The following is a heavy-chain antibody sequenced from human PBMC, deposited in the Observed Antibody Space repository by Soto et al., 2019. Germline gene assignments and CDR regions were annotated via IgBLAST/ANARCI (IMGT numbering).Heavy chain of an antibody. Sequence: QVQLVQSGAEVKKPGASVKVSCKASGYTFTSYAMHWVRQAPGQRLEWMGWINAGNGNTKYSQKFQGRVTITRDTSASTAYMELSSLRSEDTAVYYCARPTSRHWLDPWGQGTLVTVSS. CDR2: INAGNGNT. V-gene: IGHV1-3*01. J-gene: IGHJ5*02. CDR1: GYTFTSYA. CDR3: ARPTSRHWLDP. D-gene: IGHD6-6*01.